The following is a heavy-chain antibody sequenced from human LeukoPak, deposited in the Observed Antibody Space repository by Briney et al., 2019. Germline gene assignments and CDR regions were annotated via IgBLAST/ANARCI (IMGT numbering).Heavy chain of an antibody. CDR2: MNPNSGNT. D-gene: IGHD6-19*01. V-gene: IGHV1-8*01. CDR1: GYTFTSYD. CDR3: ASGEIAVAGTGFDY. Sequence: ASVKVSCKTSGYTFTSYDINWVRQATGQGLEWMGWMNPNSGNTGYAQKFQGRVTMTRNTSISTAYMELSSLRSEDTAVYYRASGEIAVAGTGFDYWGQGTLVTVSS. J-gene: IGHJ4*02.